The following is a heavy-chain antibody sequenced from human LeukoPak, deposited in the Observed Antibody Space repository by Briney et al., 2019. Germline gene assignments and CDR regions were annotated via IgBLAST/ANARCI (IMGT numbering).Heavy chain of an antibody. J-gene: IGHJ4*02. Sequence: SETLSLTCTVSGGSISSYYWSWIRQPPGKGLEWIGYIYYSGSTNYNPSLKSRVTISVDTSKNQFSLKLSSETAADTAVYYCARSYSSGWLQFDYWGQGTLVTVSS. V-gene: IGHV4-59*08. CDR2: IYYSGST. D-gene: IGHD6-19*01. CDR1: GGSISSYY. CDR3: ARSYSSGWLQFDY.